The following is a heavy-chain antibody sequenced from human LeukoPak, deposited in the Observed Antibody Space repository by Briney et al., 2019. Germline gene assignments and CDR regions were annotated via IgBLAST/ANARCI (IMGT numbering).Heavy chain of an antibody. D-gene: IGHD3-22*01. V-gene: IGHV4-4*09. J-gene: IGHJ6*03. CDR3: ARGLRDEERHYGYYYMDV. CDR1: GDSVSGYY. CDR2: FYTSANT. Sequence: SETLSLTCTVSGDSVSGYYGSWIRQPPGKGLEWIGYFYTSANTNYNPSLKSRVTMSVDTSKNQFSLKLRSVTAADTAVYYCARGLRDEERHYGYYYMDVWGKGTTVTVSS.